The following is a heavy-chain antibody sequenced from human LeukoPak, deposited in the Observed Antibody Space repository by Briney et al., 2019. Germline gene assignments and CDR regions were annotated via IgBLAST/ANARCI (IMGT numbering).Heavy chain of an antibody. V-gene: IGHV1-2*06. Sequence: ASVKVSCKASGYTLTDYYMHWVRQAPGQGLEWMGRINPNSGGTNYAQKFQGRVTMTRDTSISTVCMELSRLRSDDTAVYYCARVGYYESSGYYEYWGQGTLVTVSS. J-gene: IGHJ4*02. CDR3: ARVGYYESSGYYEY. CDR1: GYTLTDYY. CDR2: INPNSGGT. D-gene: IGHD3-22*01.